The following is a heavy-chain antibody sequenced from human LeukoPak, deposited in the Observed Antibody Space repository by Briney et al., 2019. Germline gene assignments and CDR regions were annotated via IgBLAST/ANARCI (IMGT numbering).Heavy chain of an antibody. CDR3: ANLLAAASSYYYYMDV. D-gene: IGHD2-8*02. V-gene: IGHV1-2*02. CDR1: GYTFTSYY. CDR2: INPSNGDT. J-gene: IGHJ6*03. Sequence: ASVKVSCKASGYTFTSYYMHWVRQAPGQGLEWMGIINPSNGDTNYAQKFQGRVTLTRDTSISTAYMELNGLRSDDTAVYYCANLLAAASSYYYYMDVWGRGTTVAVSS.